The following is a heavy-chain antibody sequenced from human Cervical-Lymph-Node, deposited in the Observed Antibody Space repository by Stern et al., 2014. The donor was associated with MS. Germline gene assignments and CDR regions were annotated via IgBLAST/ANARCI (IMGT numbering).Heavy chain of an antibody. D-gene: IGHD2-2*01. CDR3: ARDNNQLGPNNWFDP. CDR2: IYYNGNNE. V-gene: IGHV3-33*01. J-gene: IGHJ5*02. CDR1: GFAFSGYV. Sequence: QVQLVESGGGVVQHGRSLRLSCAASGFAFSGYVMHWLRQSPGKRLEWVALIYYNGNNEKYADSVKGRFTISRDNSKNTLYLQMNSLRAEDTAVYYCARDNNQLGPNNWFDPWGQGTLVAVSS.